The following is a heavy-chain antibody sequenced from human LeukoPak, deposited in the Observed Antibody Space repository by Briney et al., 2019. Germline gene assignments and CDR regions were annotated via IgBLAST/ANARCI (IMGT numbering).Heavy chain of an antibody. CDR2: IYHSGST. CDR3: ARDYDILTGYYYGMDV. D-gene: IGHD3-9*01. V-gene: IGHV4-30-2*01. Sequence: SETLSLTCTVSGGSISSGGYYWSWIRQPPGKGLEWIGYIYHSGSTYYNPSLKSRVTISVDRSKNQFSLKLSSVTAADTAVYYCARDYDILTGYYYGMDVWGQGTTVTVSS. J-gene: IGHJ6*02. CDR1: GGSISSGGYY.